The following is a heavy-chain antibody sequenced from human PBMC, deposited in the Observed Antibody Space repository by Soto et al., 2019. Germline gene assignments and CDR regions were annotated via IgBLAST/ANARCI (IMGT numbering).Heavy chain of an antibody. J-gene: IGHJ4*02. CDR1: GFTFSSYG. D-gene: IGHD6-19*01. Sequence: QVPLVESGGGVVQPGRSLRLSCAASGFTFSSYGMHWVRQAPGKGLEWVAVISYDGSNKYYADSVKGRFTISRDNSKNTLYLQMNSLRAEDTAVYYCAKSKVVQQWLVPGLNYWGQGTLVTVSS. CDR2: ISYDGSNK. CDR3: AKSKVVQQWLVPGLNY. V-gene: IGHV3-30*18.